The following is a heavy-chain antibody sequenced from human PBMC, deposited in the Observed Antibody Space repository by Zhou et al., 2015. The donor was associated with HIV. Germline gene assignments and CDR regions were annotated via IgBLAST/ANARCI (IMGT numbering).Heavy chain of an antibody. D-gene: IGHD1-14*01. J-gene: IGHJ6*02. V-gene: IGHV1-69*01. CDR1: GGTFSSYA. Sequence: QVQLVQSGAEVKKPGSSVKVSCKASGGTFSSYAISWVRQAPGQGLEWMGGIIPIFGTANYAQKFQGRVTITADESTSTAYMELSSLRSEDTAVYYCARASLINRDDYYYYYGMDVWGQGTTVTVSS. CDR2: IIPIFGTA. CDR3: ARASLINRDDYYYYYGMDV.